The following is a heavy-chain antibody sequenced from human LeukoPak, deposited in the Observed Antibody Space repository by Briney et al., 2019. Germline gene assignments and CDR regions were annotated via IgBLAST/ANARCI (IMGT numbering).Heavy chain of an antibody. CDR3: ARLGYSSSWYVFDY. J-gene: IGHJ4*02. Sequence: PSETLSLTCTVSGGSISSYYWSWIRQPPGKGLEWIGYIYYSGSAIYNPSLKSQVTISVDTSKSQFSLNLSSVTAADTAVYYCARLGYSSSWYVFDYWGQGTLVTVSS. V-gene: IGHV4-59*01. CDR1: GGSISSYY. D-gene: IGHD6-13*01. CDR2: IYYSGSA.